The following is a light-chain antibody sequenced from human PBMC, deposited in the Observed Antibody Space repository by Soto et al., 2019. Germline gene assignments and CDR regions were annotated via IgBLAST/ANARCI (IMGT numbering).Light chain of an antibody. V-gene: IGLV2-14*01. J-gene: IGLJ1*01. CDR2: DVS. CDR3: SSYTGSSTPYV. CDR1: SSDIGSYNY. Sequence: QSVLTQPASVSGSPGQSITISCTGTSSDIGSYNYVSWYQQHPGKAPKLMIYDVSNRPSGVSNRFSGSKSGNTASLTISGFQAEDEADYYCSSYTGSSTPYVFGAGTKVTVL.